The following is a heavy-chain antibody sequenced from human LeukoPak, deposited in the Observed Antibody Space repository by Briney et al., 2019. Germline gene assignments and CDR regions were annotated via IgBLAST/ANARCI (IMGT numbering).Heavy chain of an antibody. V-gene: IGHV3-49*04. J-gene: IGHJ6*02. D-gene: IGHD2-2*01. CDR1: GFTFSSYA. CDR3: TGVGEVRTIVVVPAATPGDYYYGMDV. Sequence: GGSLRLSCAASGFTFSSYAMSWVRQAPGKGLEWVGFIRSKAYGGTTEYAASVKGRFTISRDDSKSIAYLQMNSLKTEDTAVYYCTGVGEVRTIVVVPAATPGDYYYGMDVWGQGTTVTVSS. CDR2: IRSKAYGGTT.